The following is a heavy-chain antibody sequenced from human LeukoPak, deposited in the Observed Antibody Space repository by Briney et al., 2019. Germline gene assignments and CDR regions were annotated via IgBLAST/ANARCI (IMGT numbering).Heavy chain of an antibody. CDR2: IYYSGST. V-gene: IGHV4-59*01. Sequence: PSETLSLTCSVSGASISSYYWSWIRQPPGKGLEWIGYIYYSGSTNYNPSLKSRVTISVDTSKNQFSLKLSSVTAADTAVYYCARDRYLDWFDPWGQGTLVTVSS. J-gene: IGHJ5*02. CDR3: ARDRYLDWFDP. CDR1: GASISSYY. D-gene: IGHD1-14*01.